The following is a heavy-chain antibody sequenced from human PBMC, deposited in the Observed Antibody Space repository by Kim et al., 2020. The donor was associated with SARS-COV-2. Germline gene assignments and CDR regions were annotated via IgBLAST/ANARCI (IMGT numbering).Heavy chain of an antibody. V-gene: IGHV3-23*01. D-gene: IGHD4-17*01. J-gene: IGHJ3*02. CDR3: AKGLYGGRRSGAFDI. Sequence: DSVKGRFTISRDNSKNTLYLQMNSLRAEDTAVYYCAKGLYGGRRSGAFDIWGQGTMVTVSS.